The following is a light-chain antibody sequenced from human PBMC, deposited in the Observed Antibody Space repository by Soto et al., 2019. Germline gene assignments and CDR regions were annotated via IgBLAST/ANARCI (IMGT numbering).Light chain of an antibody. CDR2: YIS. Sequence: EIVMTQSPGTLSLSPGETATLSCRASQTIGRNYLAWYQQKPGQAPRLLIYYISTRAADIPARFSGSGSGTDFTLTISRLQSEDSGVYYCQQHSQWPITFGQGTRLEIK. CDR3: QQHSQWPIT. V-gene: IGKV3-15*01. J-gene: IGKJ5*01. CDR1: QTIGRN.